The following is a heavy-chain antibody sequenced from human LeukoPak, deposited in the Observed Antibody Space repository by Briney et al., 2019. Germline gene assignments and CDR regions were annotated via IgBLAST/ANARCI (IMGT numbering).Heavy chain of an antibody. CDR2: ISAYNGNT. Sequence: GASVKVSCKASGYTFTSYGISWVRQAPGQGLEWMGWISAYNGNTNYAQKLQGRVTMTTDTSTSTAYMELRSLRSDDTAVYYCARAGYYDFWSGYYTDYYYGMDAWGQGTTVTVSS. CDR3: ARAGYYDFWSGYYTDYYYGMDA. CDR1: GYTFTSYG. J-gene: IGHJ6*02. D-gene: IGHD3-3*01. V-gene: IGHV1-18*01.